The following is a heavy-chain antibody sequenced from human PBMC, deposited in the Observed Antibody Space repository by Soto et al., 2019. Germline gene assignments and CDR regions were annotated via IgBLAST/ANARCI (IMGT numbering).Heavy chain of an antibody. D-gene: IGHD4-17*01. J-gene: IGHJ4*02. CDR2: IYYSGRS. V-gene: IGHV4-39*01. CDR1: GGSITSSSYY. Sequence: TSETLSLTCTVSGGSITSSSYYWGWIRQPPGKGLEWIGGIYYSGRSYYNPSPKSRVTMSVDTSKNQFSLTLNSVTAADAAVYYCARQRTTVVTQAYFDHWGQGTLVTVSS. CDR3: ARQRTTVVTQAYFDH.